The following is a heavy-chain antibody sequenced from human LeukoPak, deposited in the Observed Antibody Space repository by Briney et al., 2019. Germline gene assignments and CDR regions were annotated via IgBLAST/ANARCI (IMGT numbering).Heavy chain of an antibody. V-gene: IGHV3-30-3*01. D-gene: IGHD3-3*01. CDR1: GFTFSSCA. Sequence: PGRSLRLSCAASGFTFSSCAMHWVRQAPGKGLEWVAVISYDGSNTYYADSVKGRFTISRDNSKNTLYLQMNSLRAEDTAVYYCARVTITIFGAIDYWGQGTLVTVSS. CDR3: ARVTITIFGAIDY. J-gene: IGHJ4*02. CDR2: ISYDGSNT.